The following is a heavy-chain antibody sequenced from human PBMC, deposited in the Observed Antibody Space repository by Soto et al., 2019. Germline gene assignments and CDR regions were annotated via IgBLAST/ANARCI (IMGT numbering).Heavy chain of an antibody. D-gene: IGHD4-4*01. Sequence: QVQLLQSGAEVKKPGASVRVSCKASGYTFNAYYMHWVRQAPGQGLEWMGWINPNSGGTKYAQKFRGWVTMTRDTSSNTAYMEVSRLTSDDTAVYYCARGSRVYTDYWGRGTLVTVSS. V-gene: IGHV1-2*04. J-gene: IGHJ4*02. CDR2: INPNSGGT. CDR1: GYTFNAYY. CDR3: ARGSRVYTDY.